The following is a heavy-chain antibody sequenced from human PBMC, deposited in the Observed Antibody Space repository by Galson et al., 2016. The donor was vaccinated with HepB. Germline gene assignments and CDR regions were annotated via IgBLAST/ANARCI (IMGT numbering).Heavy chain of an antibody. CDR2: IKQDGSEK. CDR1: GFTFSSYW. Sequence: SLRLSCAASGFTFSSYWMRWVRQAPGKGLEWVANIKQDGSEKFYVDSVKGRFTISRDNAKNSLYLQLNSLRAEDTAVYYCARDLLHFVLVPAAGTFDIWGQGTMVTVSS. D-gene: IGHD2-2*01. CDR3: ARDLLHFVLVPAAGTFDI. J-gene: IGHJ3*02. V-gene: IGHV3-7*01.